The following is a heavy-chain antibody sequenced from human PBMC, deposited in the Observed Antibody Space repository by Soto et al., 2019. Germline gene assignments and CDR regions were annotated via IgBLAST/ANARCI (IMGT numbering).Heavy chain of an antibody. CDR2: ISRQSDGGTT. Sequence: GGSLRLSCAASGLTVRNAWMSWVRQAPGKGPEWVSRISRQSDGGTTDYTAPVKGRFTISRDDSRNTLDLRMNSLKTEDTAVYYCTTFSSSNGWSWRQGTLVTVSS. J-gene: IGHJ5*02. D-gene: IGHD6-19*01. CDR3: TTFSSSNGWS. CDR1: GLTVRNAW. V-gene: IGHV3-15*01.